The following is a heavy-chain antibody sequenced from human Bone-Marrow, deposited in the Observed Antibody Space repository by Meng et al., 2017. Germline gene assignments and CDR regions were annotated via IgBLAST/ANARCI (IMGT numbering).Heavy chain of an antibody. V-gene: IGHV1-18*01. CDR1: GYTFTSYG. Sequence: ASVKVSCKASGYTFTSYGISWVRQAPGQGLEWMGWISAYNGNTNYAQKLQGRVTMTTDTSTSTAYMELRSLRSDDTAVYYCAKESITMIVVVITHRDDAFDIWGQGTMVT. J-gene: IGHJ3*02. CDR3: AKESITMIVVVITHRDDAFDI. CDR2: ISAYNGNT. D-gene: IGHD3-22*01.